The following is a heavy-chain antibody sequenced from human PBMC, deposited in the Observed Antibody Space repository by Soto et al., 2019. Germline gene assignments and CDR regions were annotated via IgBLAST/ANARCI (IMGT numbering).Heavy chain of an antibody. V-gene: IGHV5-51*01. Sequence: PGESLKISCKGSGYSFTTYRIGWVRQMPGKGLEWMGIIYPGDSDTRYSPSFQGQVTISADKSISTAYLQWSSLKASDTAMYYCARPPLRENYYHPFDSGGREPLVTFSS. CDR3: ARPPLRENYYHPFDS. D-gene: IGHD3-10*01. CDR1: GYSFTTYR. CDR2: IYPGDSDT. J-gene: IGHJ4*02.